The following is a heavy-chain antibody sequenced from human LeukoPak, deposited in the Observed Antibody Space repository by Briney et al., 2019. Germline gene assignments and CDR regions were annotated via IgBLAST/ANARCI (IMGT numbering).Heavy chain of an antibody. CDR3: ARGPYSVLVIRPPGAFDI. CDR1: GGSFSGYY. J-gene: IGHJ3*02. Sequence: PSETLSLTCAVYGGSFSGYYWSWIRQPPGKGLEWIGEINHSGSTNYNPSLKSRVTISVDTSKNQSSLKLSSVTAADTAVYYCARGPYSVLVIRPPGAFDIWGRGTMVTVSS. CDR2: INHSGST. V-gene: IGHV4-34*01. D-gene: IGHD1-1*01.